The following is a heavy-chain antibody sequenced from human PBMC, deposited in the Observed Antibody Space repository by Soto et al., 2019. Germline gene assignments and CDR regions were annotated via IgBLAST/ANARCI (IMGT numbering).Heavy chain of an antibody. CDR2: INAASGNT. D-gene: IGHD4-17*01. J-gene: IGHJ4*02. CDR1: GYTFTSNS. V-gene: IGHV1-3*01. Sequence: QVQLVQSGAEVKKPGASVKVSCKASGYTFTSNSMHWVRQAPGQRFEWMGWINAASGNTKYSQKLQDRVTFTRDTSASTAYMELSSLNSEDTAVYYCARETYGQLDYWGQGTPVTVSS. CDR3: ARETYGQLDY.